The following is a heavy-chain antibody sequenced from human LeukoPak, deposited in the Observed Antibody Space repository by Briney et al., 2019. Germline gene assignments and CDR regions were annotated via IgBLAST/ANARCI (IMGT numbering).Heavy chain of an antibody. CDR2: INHSGST. J-gene: IGHJ3*02. V-gene: IGHV4-34*01. CDR3: AGSREPTFDI. CDR1: GGSFSGYY. D-gene: IGHD5-24*01. Sequence: PSETLSLTCAVYGGSFSGYYWTWIRQPPGKGLEWIGEINHSGSTNYNPSLKSRVTISVDTSKNQFSLKLSSVTAADTAVYYCAGSREPTFDIWGQGTMVTVSS.